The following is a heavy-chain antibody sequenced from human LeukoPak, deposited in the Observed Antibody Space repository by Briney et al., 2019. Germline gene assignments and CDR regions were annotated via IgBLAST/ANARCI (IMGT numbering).Heavy chain of an antibody. CDR3: ARDQSDSLFMGV. V-gene: IGHV4-39*07. J-gene: IGHJ6*03. D-gene: IGHD2-21*02. CDR1: GGSIDSGGFY. CDR2: IYHSGST. Sequence: SETLSLTCIVSGGSIDSGGFYWGWIRQPPGKGLEWIGSIYHSGSTYYNPSLKSRVTISVDTSKNQFSLKLSSVTAADTAVYYCARDQSDSLFMGVWGKGTTVTVSS.